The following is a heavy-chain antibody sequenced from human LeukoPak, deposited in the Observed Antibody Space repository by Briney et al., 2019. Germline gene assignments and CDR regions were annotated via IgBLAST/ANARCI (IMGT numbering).Heavy chain of an antibody. V-gene: IGHV4-59*08. J-gene: IGHJ3*01. D-gene: IGHD2-15*01. CDR3: ARHEGHCTGGNCYSNAFDV. CDR1: GGSISRYY. CDR2: VFHSGST. Sequence: SETLSLTCTVSGGSISRYYWSWIRRPPGKGLEWIGYVFHSGSTKYNPSLKSRVTISLDTSKKQFSLNLTSVTATDTAVYFCARHEGHCTGGNCYSNAFDVWGQGTMVTVSS.